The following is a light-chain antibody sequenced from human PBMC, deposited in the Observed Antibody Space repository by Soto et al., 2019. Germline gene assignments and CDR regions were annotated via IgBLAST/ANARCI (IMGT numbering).Light chain of an antibody. J-gene: IGKJ3*01. CDR2: GAS. Sequence: DIQLTQSPSSVSASVGDRVTITCRANQHIDRWLAWFQQKPGKAPELLIYGASILESWVPSRFNGSRSRTDFTLTISGLQPEDFATYYCHQAHTFPYTFGPGTKVDMK. CDR1: QHIDRW. V-gene: IGKV1-12*01. CDR3: HQAHTFPYT.